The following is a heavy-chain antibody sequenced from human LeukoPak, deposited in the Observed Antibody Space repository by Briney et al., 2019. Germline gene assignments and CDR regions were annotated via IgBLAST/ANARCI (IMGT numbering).Heavy chain of an antibody. CDR3: ASRDGYGGAFDI. V-gene: IGHV1-69*06. CDR1: GGTFSSYA. D-gene: IGHD5-24*01. Sequence: SVKVSCKASGGTFSSYAISWVRQAPGQGLEWMGGIIPIFGTANYAQKFQGRVTITADKSKSTAYMELSSLRSEDTAVYYCASRDGYGGAFDIWGQGTMVTVSS. J-gene: IGHJ3*02. CDR2: IIPIFGTA.